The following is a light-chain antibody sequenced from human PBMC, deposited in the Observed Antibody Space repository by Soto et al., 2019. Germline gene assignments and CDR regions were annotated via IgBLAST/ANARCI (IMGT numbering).Light chain of an antibody. J-gene: IGKJ1*01. V-gene: IGKV3-15*01. CDR1: QSVGSN. CDR3: QQYNNWLRT. Sequence: ILMTQSPATLSVSPWERTTLACRASQSVGSNLAWYQQKPGQAPRLLIYAASTRASGVPARFSGSGSGTEFTLTISSLQSEDFAVYYCQQYNNWLRTFGHGTKVDIK. CDR2: AAS.